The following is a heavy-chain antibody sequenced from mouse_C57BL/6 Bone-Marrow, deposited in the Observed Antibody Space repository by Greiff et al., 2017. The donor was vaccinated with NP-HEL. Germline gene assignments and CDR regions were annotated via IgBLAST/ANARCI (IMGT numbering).Heavy chain of an antibody. CDR1: GYTFTSYW. CDR2: IYPGSGST. D-gene: IGHD1-1*01. Sequence: QVQLQQPGAELVKPGASVKMSCKASGYTFTSYWITWVKQRPGQGLEWIGDIYPGSGSTNYNEKFKSKATLTVVTSSSTAYMQLSSLTSEDSAVYYCARGRLYGSSPFDYWGQGTTLTVSS. J-gene: IGHJ2*01. V-gene: IGHV1-55*01. CDR3: ARGRLYGSSPFDY.